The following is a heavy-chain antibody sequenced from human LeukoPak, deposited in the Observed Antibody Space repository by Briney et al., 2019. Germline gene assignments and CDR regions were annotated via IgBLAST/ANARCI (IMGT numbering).Heavy chain of an antibody. Sequence: GESLEISCKGSGYSFTSYWIGWVRQMPGKGLEWMGIIYPGDSDTRYSPSFQGQVTISADKSISTAYLQWSSLKASDTAMYYCAVYDSSGYYSLGRDYWGQGTLVTVSS. D-gene: IGHD3-22*01. J-gene: IGHJ4*02. CDR3: AVYDSSGYYSLGRDY. CDR2: IYPGDSDT. CDR1: GYSFTSYW. V-gene: IGHV5-51*01.